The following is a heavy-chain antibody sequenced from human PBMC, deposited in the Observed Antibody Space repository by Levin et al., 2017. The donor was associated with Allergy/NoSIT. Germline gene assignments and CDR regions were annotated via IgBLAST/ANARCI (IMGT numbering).Heavy chain of an antibody. CDR2: IYWDDDK. CDR3: VHTNRLRIMARYFDI. D-gene: IGHD4-17*01. CDR1: GLSLSTTGVG. J-gene: IGHJ2*01. V-gene: IGHV2-5*02. Sequence: ESGPTLVKPTETLTLTCTLSGLSLSTTGVGVGWIRQPPGKALEWLALIYWDDDKRYSPSLKSRLTITKDTSKNKVVLKMTEMDPVDTATYYCVHTNRLRIMARYFDIWGRGTLVIVSS.